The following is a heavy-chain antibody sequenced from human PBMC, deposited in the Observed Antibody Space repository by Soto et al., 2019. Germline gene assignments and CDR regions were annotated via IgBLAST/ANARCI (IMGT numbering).Heavy chain of an antibody. J-gene: IGHJ4*02. CDR3: AKEAMVYAARIAVADSN. V-gene: IGHV3-30*18. CDR1: GFTFSSYG. CDR2: ISYDGSNK. Sequence: PGGSLRLSCAASGFTFSSYGMHWVRQAPGKGLEWVAVISYDGSNKYYADSVKGRFTISRDNSKNTLYLQMNSLRAEDTAVYYCAKEAMVYAARIAVADSNWGQGTLVTVSS. D-gene: IGHD6-19*01.